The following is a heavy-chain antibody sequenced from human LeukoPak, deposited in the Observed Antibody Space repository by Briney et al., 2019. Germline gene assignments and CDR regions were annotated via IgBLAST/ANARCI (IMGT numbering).Heavy chain of an antibody. V-gene: IGHV4-59*01. CDR1: GGSISSYY. CDR2: IYYSGST. CDR3: AKDQWYSSGSGEGWFDP. D-gene: IGHD6-19*01. Sequence: SETLSLTCTVSGGSISSYYWSWIRQPPGKGLEWIGYIYYSGSTNYNPSLRSRVTISVDTSKNQFSLKVSSVTAADTAVYYCAKDQWYSSGSGEGWFDPWGQGTLVTVSS. J-gene: IGHJ5*02.